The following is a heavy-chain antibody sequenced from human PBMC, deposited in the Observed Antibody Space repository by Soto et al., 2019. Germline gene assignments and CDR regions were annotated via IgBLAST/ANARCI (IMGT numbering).Heavy chain of an antibody. J-gene: IGHJ5*02. CDR3: ARIYPGFWFDP. Sequence: PSETLSLACAVPVGSISSGDYYWSWIRQPPGKGLEWIGYIYYSGSTYYNPSRKSRVTISVDTSKNQFSLKLSSVTAADTAVYYCARIYPGFWFDPWGQGTLVTVSS. D-gene: IGHD5-12*01. V-gene: IGHV4-30-4*01. CDR1: VGSISSGDYY. CDR2: IYYSGST.